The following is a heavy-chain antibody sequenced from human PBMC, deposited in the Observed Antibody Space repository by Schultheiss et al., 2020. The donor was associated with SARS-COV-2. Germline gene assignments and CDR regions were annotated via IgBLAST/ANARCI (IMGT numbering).Heavy chain of an antibody. CDR3: ARTGPGGSFGY. J-gene: IGHJ4*02. Sequence: GGSLRLSCAASGFTFSSYAMSWVRQAPGKGLEWVSGISGSGGITYSADSVRGRFTISRDNSKNTLYLQMNSLRAEDTAVYYCARTGPGGSFGYWGQGTLVTVSS. CDR1: GFTFSSYA. CDR2: ISGSGGIT. D-gene: IGHD1-26*01. V-gene: IGHV3-23*01.